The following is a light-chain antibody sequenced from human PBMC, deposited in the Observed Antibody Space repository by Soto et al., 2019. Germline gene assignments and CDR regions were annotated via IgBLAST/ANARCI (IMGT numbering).Light chain of an antibody. J-gene: IGLJ1*01. CDR3: SSYTSRSTYV. V-gene: IGLV2-14*01. Sequence: QSVLTQPASVSGSPGQSITISCTGTSSDVGGYNYVSWYQQHPGKAPKLMIYEVSNRPSGVSNRFSGSKSGNTAPLTISGLQAEDEADYYCSSYTSRSTYVSGTGTKVTVL. CDR1: SSDVGGYNY. CDR2: EVS.